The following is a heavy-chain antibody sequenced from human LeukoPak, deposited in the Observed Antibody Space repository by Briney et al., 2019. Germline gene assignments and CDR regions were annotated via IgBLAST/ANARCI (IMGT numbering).Heavy chain of an antibody. CDR1: GDSVSSNSAA. J-gene: IGHJ4*02. V-gene: IGHV6-1*01. Sequence: KLSQTLSLTCAISGDSVSSNSAAWNWIRQSPSRGLEWLGRTYYRSKWYNDYAVSVKSRITINPDTSKNQFSLQLNSVTPEDTAVYYCAREYYDFWSGYYTLDYWGQGTLVTVSS. D-gene: IGHD3-3*01. CDR2: TYYRSKWYN. CDR3: AREYYDFWSGYYTLDY.